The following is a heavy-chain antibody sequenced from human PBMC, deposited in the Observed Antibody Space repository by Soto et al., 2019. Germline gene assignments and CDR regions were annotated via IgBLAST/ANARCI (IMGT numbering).Heavy chain of an antibody. CDR3: ARAWNYYDSSGYSNDAFDI. J-gene: IGHJ3*02. V-gene: IGHV4-30-4*01. CDR2: IYYSGST. D-gene: IGHD3-22*01. Sequence: SETLSLTCTGSGGSISSGDYYWSWIRQPPGKGLEWIGYIYYSGSTYYNPSLKSRVTISVDTSKNQFSLKLSSVTAADTAVYYCARAWNYYDSSGYSNDAFDIWGQGTMVTVSS. CDR1: GGSISSGDYY.